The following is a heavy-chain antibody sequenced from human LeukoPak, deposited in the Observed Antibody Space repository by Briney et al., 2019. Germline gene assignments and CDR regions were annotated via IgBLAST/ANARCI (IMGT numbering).Heavy chain of an antibody. D-gene: IGHD6-13*01. CDR3: ARDPAAGNGY. V-gene: IGHV3-23*01. Sequence: PGGTLRLSCAASGFTFSSYGMSWVRQAPGKGLEWVSTFGGRGGSTYYADSVKGRFTISRDNAKNSLYLQMNSLRAEDTAVYYCARDPAAGNGYWGQGTLVTVSS. CDR1: GFTFSSYG. CDR2: FGGRGGST. J-gene: IGHJ4*02.